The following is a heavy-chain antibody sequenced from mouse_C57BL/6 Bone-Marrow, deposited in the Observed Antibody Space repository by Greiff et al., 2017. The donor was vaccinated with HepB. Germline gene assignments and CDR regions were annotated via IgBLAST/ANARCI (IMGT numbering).Heavy chain of an antibody. CDR2: IYPGDGDT. Sequence: QVQLQQSGAELVKPGASVKISCKASGYAFSSYWMNWVKQRPGKGLEWIGQIYPGDGDTNYNGKFKGKATLTADKSSSTAYMQLSSLTSEDSAVYFCARPLRGSSFDYWGQGTTLTVSS. V-gene: IGHV1-80*01. CDR3: ARPLRGSSFDY. D-gene: IGHD1-1*01. CDR1: GYAFSSYW. J-gene: IGHJ2*01.